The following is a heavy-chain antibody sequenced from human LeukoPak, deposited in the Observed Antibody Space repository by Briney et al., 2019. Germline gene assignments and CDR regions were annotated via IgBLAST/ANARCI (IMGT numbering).Heavy chain of an antibody. CDR1: GFTFSSYW. CDR2: IKQDGSEK. V-gene: IGHV3-7*01. CDR3: ARDGLSIPYYYDSSGYSPFDY. D-gene: IGHD3-22*01. Sequence: GGSLRLSCAASGFTFSSYWMSWVRQAPGKGLEWVVNIKQDGSEKYYVDSVKGRFTISRDNAKNSLYLQMNSLRAEDTAVYYCARDGLSIPYYYDSSGYSPFDYWGQGTLVTVSS. J-gene: IGHJ4*02.